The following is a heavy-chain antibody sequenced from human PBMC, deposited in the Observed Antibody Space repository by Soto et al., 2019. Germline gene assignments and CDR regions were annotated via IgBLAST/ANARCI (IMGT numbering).Heavy chain of an antibody. J-gene: IGHJ3*02. V-gene: IGHV3-49*04. Sequence: GGSLRLSCAASGFTFSSYSMNWVRQAPGKGLEWVGFIRSKAYGGTTEYAASVKGRFTISRDDSKSIAYLQMNSLKNEDTAVYYCTRAVRLLYYYDSSGYYYVDVFDIWGQGTMVTVSS. CDR1: GFTFSSYS. D-gene: IGHD3-22*01. CDR3: TRAVRLLYYYDSSGYYYVDVFDI. CDR2: IRSKAYGGTT.